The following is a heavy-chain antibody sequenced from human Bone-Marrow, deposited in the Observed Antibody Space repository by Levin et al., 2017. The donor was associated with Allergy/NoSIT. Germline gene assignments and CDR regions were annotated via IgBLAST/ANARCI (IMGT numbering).Heavy chain of an antibody. Sequence: GGSLRLSCAASGFTFSDYYMSWIRQAPGKGLEWVSYISSSGSTIYYADSVKGRFTISRDNAKNSLYLQMNSLRAEDTAVYYCARTEEPAGFITVVTLPDFDYWGQGTLVTVSS. CDR2: ISSSGSTI. CDR1: GFTFSDYY. CDR3: ARTEEPAGFITVVTLPDFDY. J-gene: IGHJ4*02. V-gene: IGHV3-11*01. D-gene: IGHD4-23*01.